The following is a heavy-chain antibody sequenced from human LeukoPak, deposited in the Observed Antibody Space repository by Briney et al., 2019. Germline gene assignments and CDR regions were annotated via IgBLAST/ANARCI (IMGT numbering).Heavy chain of an antibody. Sequence: ASVKVSGKASGGTFSSYAISWVRQAPGQGLEWMGGIIPIFGTANYAQKFQGRVTITTDESTSTAYMELSSLRSEDTAVYYCASLRGYSGYARFDPWGQGTLVTVSS. D-gene: IGHD5-12*01. CDR2: IIPIFGTA. CDR3: ASLRGYSGYARFDP. CDR1: GGTFSSYA. J-gene: IGHJ5*02. V-gene: IGHV1-69*05.